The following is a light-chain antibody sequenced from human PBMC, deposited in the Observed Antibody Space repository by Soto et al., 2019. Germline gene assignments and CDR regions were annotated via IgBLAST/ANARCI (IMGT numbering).Light chain of an antibody. Sequence: QSALTQPASVSGSPGQSITISCTGTSSDVGGYNYVSWHQQHPGKAPKVMISDVSNRPSGVSDRFSGSKSGNTASLTISGLQAEDEADYYCSSYTSNSTLYVFGTGTKLTVL. CDR2: DVS. CDR1: SSDVGGYNY. J-gene: IGLJ1*01. V-gene: IGLV2-14*01. CDR3: SSYTSNSTLYV.